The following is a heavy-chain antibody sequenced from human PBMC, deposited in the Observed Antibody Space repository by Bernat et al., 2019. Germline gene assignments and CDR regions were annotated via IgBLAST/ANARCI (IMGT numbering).Heavy chain of an antibody. Sequence: VQLVESGGGLVQPGRSLRLSCAASGFTFDDYAMHWVRQAPGKGLEWVSGISWNSGSIGYADSVKGRFTISRDNAKNSLYLQMNSLRAEDTALYYCAKVHDYGDYGTFDYWGQGTLVTVSS. D-gene: IGHD4-17*01. CDR1: GFTFDDYA. CDR2: ISWNSGSI. V-gene: IGHV3-9*01. J-gene: IGHJ4*02. CDR3: AKVHDYGDYGTFDY.